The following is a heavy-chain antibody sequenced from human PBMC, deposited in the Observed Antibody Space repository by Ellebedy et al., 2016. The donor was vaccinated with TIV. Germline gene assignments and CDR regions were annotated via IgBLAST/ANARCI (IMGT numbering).Heavy chain of an antibody. CDR2: ISYDGSNQ. Sequence: PGGSLRLSCVASGFTFSPSGMHWVRQSPVKGLEWLASISYDGSNQFYGDSVKVRFTISRDNPESTLYFQMDALRPEDTAVYYCARDFRWDQPYFDSWGQGILVTVSS. V-gene: IGHV3-30*03. D-gene: IGHD1-26*01. J-gene: IGHJ4*02. CDR3: ARDFRWDQPYFDS. CDR1: GFTFSPSG.